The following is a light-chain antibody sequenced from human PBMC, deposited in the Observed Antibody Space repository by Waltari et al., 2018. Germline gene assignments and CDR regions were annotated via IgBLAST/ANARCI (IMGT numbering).Light chain of an antibody. V-gene: IGKV2-30*02. CDR1: QSLVHTDGNTY. CDR3: MQGSHWPRT. Sequence: DVVMTQSPLSLPVTLGQPASLSCRSSQSLVHTDGNTYLNWFQQRPGQPPRRLIYKVSRRESGVPDRFGGSGSGTDFTLKISRVEAEDVGVYYCMQGSHWPRTFGQGTKLEI. J-gene: IGKJ2*01. CDR2: KVS.